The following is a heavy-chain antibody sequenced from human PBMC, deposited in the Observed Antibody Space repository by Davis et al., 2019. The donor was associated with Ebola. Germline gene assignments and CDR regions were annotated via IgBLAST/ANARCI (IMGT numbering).Heavy chain of an antibody. CDR1: GYTFTSYG. V-gene: IGHV1-18*01. CDR2: ISAYNGNT. D-gene: IGHD6-19*01. CDR3: ARDPHLGVEQWLVRVAFDI. Sequence: ASVKVSCKASGYTFTSYGISWVRQAPGQGLEWMGWISAYNGNTNYAQKLQGRVTMTTDTSTSTAYMELRSLRSDDTAVYYCARDPHLGVEQWLVRVAFDIWGQGTMVTVSS. J-gene: IGHJ3*02.